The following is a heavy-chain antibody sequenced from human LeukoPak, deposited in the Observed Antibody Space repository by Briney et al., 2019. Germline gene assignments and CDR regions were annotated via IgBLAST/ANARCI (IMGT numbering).Heavy chain of an antibody. V-gene: IGHV4-59*01. D-gene: IGHD1-26*01. Sequence: SETLSLTCTVSGGSISSYYWSWIRQPPGKGLEWIGYIFYSGSTNYNPSLKSRVTISVDTSKNQFSLKLSSVTAADTAVYYCARAISVSYSRAFDIWGPGTMVTVSS. CDR2: IFYSGST. CDR3: ARAISVSYSRAFDI. CDR1: GGSISSYY. J-gene: IGHJ3*02.